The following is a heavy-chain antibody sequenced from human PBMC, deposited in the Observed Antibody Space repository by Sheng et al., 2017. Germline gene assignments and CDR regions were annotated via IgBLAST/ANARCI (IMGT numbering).Heavy chain of an antibody. V-gene: IGHV1-69*10. Sequence: QVHLVQSGAEVKKPRSSVKVSCKASGGTYNTYSISWVRQAPGQGLEWMGGITPITGVATYAEKFQGRGTITADRSTTTAYLELSSLRSEDTAVYYCARSRITGFYYYMDVWGQGTTVTVSS. J-gene: IGHJ6*03. D-gene: IGHD1-20*01. CDR1: GGTYNTYS. CDR2: ITPITGVA. CDR3: ARSRITGFYYYMDV.